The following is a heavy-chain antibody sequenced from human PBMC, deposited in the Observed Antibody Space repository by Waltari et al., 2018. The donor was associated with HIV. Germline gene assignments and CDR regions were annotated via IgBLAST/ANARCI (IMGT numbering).Heavy chain of an antibody. J-gene: IGHJ6*02. Sequence: EVQLVESGGGLIQHGGSLRLSCAASGLTVSRNYISWVRQAPGKGLEWVSVIYSGGSTYYADSVKGRFTISRDNSKNTLYLQMNSLRAEDTAVYYCARDPNDFWSGWGGMDVWGQGTTVTVSS. D-gene: IGHD3-3*01. CDR2: IYSGGST. V-gene: IGHV3-53*01. CDR3: ARDPNDFWSGWGGMDV. CDR1: GLTVSRNY.